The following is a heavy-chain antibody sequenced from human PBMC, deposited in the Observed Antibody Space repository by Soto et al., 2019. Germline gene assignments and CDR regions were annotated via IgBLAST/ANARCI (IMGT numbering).Heavy chain of an antibody. CDR1: GFTFSSYS. J-gene: IGHJ5*02. CDR2: ISSSSSYI. Sequence: GGSLRLSCAASGFTFSSYSMNWVRQAPGKGLEWVSSISSSSSYIYYADSVKGRFTISRDNAKNSLYLQMNSLRAEDTAVYYCAARVVGATDCFDPWGQGTLVTVSS. V-gene: IGHV3-21*01. CDR3: AARVVGATDCFDP. D-gene: IGHD1-26*01.